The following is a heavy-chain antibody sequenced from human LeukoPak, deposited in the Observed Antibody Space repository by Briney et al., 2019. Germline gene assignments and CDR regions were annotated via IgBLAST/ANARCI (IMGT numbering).Heavy chain of an antibody. J-gene: IGHJ4*02. CDR3: ARERKSGWLSRTYNFEF. CDR1: GFTFSTYW. V-gene: IGHV3-7*01. CDR2: IKEDGNEK. Sequence: PGVSLRLSCAASGFTFSTYWMSWVRQAPGKGLEWVANIKEDGNEKYHVDSVKGRFTISRDNAKNALYLQMNSLRAEDTAVYYCARERKSGWLSRTYNFEFWGQGTLVTVSS. D-gene: IGHD5-12*01.